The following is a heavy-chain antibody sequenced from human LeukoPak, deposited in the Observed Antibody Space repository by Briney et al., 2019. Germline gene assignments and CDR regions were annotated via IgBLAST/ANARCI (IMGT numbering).Heavy chain of an antibody. Sequence: PGGSLRLSCAASGFTFGSYWMSWVRQAPGKGLEWVANIKQDGSGGYYVGSVKGRFTISRDNAKDSLYLRMNSLRVEDTAVYYCARDGTRGYYVYEKWGQGTLVTVSS. D-gene: IGHD3-10*02. CDR1: GFTFGSYW. J-gene: IGHJ4*02. CDR2: IKQDGSGG. V-gene: IGHV3-7*04. CDR3: ARDGTRGYYVYEK.